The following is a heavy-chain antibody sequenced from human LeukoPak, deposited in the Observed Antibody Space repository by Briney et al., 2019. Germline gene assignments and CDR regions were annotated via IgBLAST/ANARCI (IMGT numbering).Heavy chain of an antibody. V-gene: IGHV4-59*08. CDR2: IYYGGST. CDR3: ARRVGIAAPFDY. D-gene: IGHD6-13*01. CDR1: GGSISSYY. J-gene: IGHJ4*02. Sequence: SETLSLTCTVSGGSISSYYWSWIRQPPGKGLEWIGYIYYGGSTNYNPSLKSRVTISVDTSKNQFSLKLSSVTAADTAVYYCARRVGIAAPFDYWGQGTLVTVSS.